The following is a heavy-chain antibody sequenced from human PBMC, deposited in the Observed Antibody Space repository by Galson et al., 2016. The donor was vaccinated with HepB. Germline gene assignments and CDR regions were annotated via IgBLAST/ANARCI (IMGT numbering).Heavy chain of an antibody. CDR2: LSGSADKS. Sequence: SLRLSCAASGFTFSSFAMTWVRQAPGKGLEWVSSLSGSADKSFYADSLKGRFTISTDNFNNTVFLQMNSLRAEDTAVYYCARRPVSGAAGYYHGMDVWGQGTTVIVSS. J-gene: IGHJ6*02. D-gene: IGHD6-25*01. V-gene: IGHV3-23*01. CDR3: ARRPVSGAAGYYHGMDV. CDR1: GFTFSSFA.